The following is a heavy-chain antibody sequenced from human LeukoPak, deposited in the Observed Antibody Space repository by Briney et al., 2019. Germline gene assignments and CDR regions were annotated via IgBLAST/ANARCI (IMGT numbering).Heavy chain of an antibody. Sequence: PGGSPRLSCAASGFTFSSAWMSWVRQAPGEGLEWVAHIKPDGSAEYYVDSVKGRFTISRDNARNSLYLQMNSLRAEDTALYYCVGWQQLAAYWGQGALVTVSS. CDR2: IKPDGSAE. D-gene: IGHD6-13*01. V-gene: IGHV3-7*01. CDR1: GFTFSSAW. CDR3: VGWQQLAAY. J-gene: IGHJ4*02.